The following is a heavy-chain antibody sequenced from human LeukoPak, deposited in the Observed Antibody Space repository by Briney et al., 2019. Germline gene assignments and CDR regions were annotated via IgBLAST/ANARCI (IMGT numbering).Heavy chain of an antibody. Sequence: SETLSLTCAVYGGSFSGYYWSWIRQPPGKGLEWIGEINHSASTDYNPSLKSRVTISVDTSKNQFSLKLSSVTAADTAVYYCARTRIGRFDPWGQGTLVTVSS. J-gene: IGHJ5*02. V-gene: IGHV4-34*01. CDR2: INHSAST. D-gene: IGHD3-22*01. CDR3: ARTRIGRFDP. CDR1: GGSFSGYY.